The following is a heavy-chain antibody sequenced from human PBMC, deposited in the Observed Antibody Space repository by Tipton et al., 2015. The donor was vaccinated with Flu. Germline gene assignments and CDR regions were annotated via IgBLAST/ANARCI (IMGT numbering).Heavy chain of an antibody. Sequence: PSLTCTVSGGSMSSGSSYWSWIRQPAGKGLEWIGRIHTSGSTNYNPSLESRVTISVDTSKNQFSLKLTSVTAADTAVYYCARDEYPYYVLSGYFDYWGRGTLVTVSS. V-gene: IGHV4-61*02. J-gene: IGHJ4*02. CDR3: ARDEYPYYVLSGYFDY. D-gene: IGHD3-16*01. CDR1: GGSMSSGSSY. CDR2: IHTSGST.